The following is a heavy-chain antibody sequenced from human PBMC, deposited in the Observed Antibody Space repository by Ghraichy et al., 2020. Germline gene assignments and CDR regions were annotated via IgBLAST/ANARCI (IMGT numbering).Heavy chain of an antibody. CDR1: GFTFSSYD. V-gene: IGHV3-13*01. CDR3: ARGSGSSVTTLDY. Sequence: GESLNISCAASGFTFSSYDMHWVRQATGKGLEWVSTIGTAGDSYYPGSVKGRFTISRENAKNSSYLQMNSLRVGDTAVYYCARGSGSSVTTLDYWGQGTLVTVSS. CDR2: IGTAGDS. J-gene: IGHJ4*02. D-gene: IGHD4-17*01.